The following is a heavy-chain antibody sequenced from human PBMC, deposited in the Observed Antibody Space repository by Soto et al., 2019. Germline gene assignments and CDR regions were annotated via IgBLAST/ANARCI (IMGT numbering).Heavy chain of an antibody. CDR2: IVVGSGNT. D-gene: IGHD6-13*01. V-gene: IGHV1-58*01. Sequence: WASVKVSCKASGFTFTNSAVQWVRQARGQRLEWIGWIVVGSGNTNYAQKFQERVTITRDMSTSTAYMELSSLRSEDTAVYYCAADPYSSSWYGHYYQYGMDVWGQGTTVTVSS. J-gene: IGHJ6*02. CDR3: AADPYSSSWYGHYYQYGMDV. CDR1: GFTFTNSA.